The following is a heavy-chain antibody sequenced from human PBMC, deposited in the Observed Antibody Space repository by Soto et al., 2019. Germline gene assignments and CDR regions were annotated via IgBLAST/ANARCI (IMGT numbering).Heavy chain of an antibody. D-gene: IGHD6-6*01. CDR3: ARGGEYSTSFDY. CDR1: GGSISSYY. CDR2: IYYSGST. J-gene: IGHJ4*02. Sequence: SETLSLTCTVSGGSISSYYWSWIRQPPGKGLEWIGYIYYSGSTNYNPSPKSRVTISVDTSKNQFSLNLSSVTAADTAVYYCARGGEYSTSFDYWGQGTLVTVSS. V-gene: IGHV4-59*12.